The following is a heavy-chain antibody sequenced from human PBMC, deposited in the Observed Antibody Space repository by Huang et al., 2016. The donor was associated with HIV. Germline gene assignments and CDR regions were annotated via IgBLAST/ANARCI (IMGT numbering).Heavy chain of an antibody. CDR1: GFTFNKFD. Sequence: QVQLVESGGGVVQPGRSLRLSCAAFGFTFNKFDMHWVRQALGKGLEWVAMISYDGSSKYHADSVKGRFTISRDNSKNTVYLQMNSLRVEDTAVYYCAKDGRGSGTYYDYFEYWGQGTLVTVSS. CDR2: ISYDGSSK. V-gene: IGHV3-30*18. D-gene: IGHD1-26*01. CDR3: AKDGRGSGTYYDYFEY. J-gene: IGHJ4*02.